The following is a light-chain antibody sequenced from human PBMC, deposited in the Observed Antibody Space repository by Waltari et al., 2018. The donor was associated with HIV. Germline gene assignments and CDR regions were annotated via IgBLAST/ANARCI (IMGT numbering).Light chain of an antibody. CDR3: QQCSISPWT. Sequence: EVVLTQSPGPLSLFPGERATLSCRASQSVSRNFLAWYQQKPGQAPRLLIHGASSRATGIPDRFSGSGAGTDFNLTISRLEPEDFAVFYCQQCSISPWTFGQGTRVEIK. J-gene: IGKJ1*01. CDR2: GAS. CDR1: QSVSRNF. V-gene: IGKV3-20*01.